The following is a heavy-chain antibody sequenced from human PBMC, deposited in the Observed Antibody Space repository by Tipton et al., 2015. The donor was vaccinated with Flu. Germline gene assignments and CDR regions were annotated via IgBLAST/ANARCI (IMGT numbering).Heavy chain of an antibody. J-gene: IGHJ6*02. V-gene: IGHV3-53*04. CDR2: IYSGGST. CDR1: GFNVSSNY. Sequence: SLRLSCAASGFNVSSNYMTWVRQAPGKGLEWVSLIYSGGSTYYADSVKGRFTISRHKSKNTLFLQMNSLRPEDTAVYYCARLRALHYYGMDVWGQGTTVTVSS. D-gene: IGHD1-26*01. CDR3: ARLRALHYYGMDV.